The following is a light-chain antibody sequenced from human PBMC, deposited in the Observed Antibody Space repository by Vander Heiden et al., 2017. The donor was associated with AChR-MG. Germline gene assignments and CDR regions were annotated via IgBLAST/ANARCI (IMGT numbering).Light chain of an antibody. CDR3: QQYNNWPPYT. Sequence: EIVMTQSPATLSVSPGARATLSCRASQSVSRRLAWYQQKPGQSPRLLIYGASTRATGIPARFSGSGSGTEFTLTISSLQSEDFAVYYCQQYNNWPPYTFGQGTKVEIK. CDR2: GAS. CDR1: QSVSRR. V-gene: IGKV3-15*01. J-gene: IGKJ2*01.